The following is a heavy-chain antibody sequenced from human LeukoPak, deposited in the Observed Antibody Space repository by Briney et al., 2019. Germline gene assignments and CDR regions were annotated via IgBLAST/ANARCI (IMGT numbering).Heavy chain of an antibody. V-gene: IGHV3-15*01. D-gene: IGHD3-3*01. CDR1: GFTFSGIG. CDR3: TTDGGDFWSGYYIGNY. J-gene: IGHJ4*02. Sequence: GGSLRLSCAASGFTFSGIGMSWVRQAPGKGLEWVGRIKSNVDGGARDYAAPVKGRFTISRDDSKNTLYLQMSRLKTEDTGVYYCTTDGGDFWSGYYIGNYWGQGTLVAVSS. CDR2: IKSNVDGGAR.